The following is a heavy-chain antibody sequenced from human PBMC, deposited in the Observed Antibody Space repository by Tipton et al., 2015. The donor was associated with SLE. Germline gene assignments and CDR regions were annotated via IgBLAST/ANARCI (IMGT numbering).Heavy chain of an antibody. J-gene: IGHJ6*02. CDR3: ARGLNYANFYGMDV. CDR2: INSDGSRT. D-gene: IGHD4-11*01. CDR1: GFTFSSYW. Sequence: GSLRLSCAASGFTFSSYWMHWVRQAPGKGLVWVSRINSDGSRTYYADSVKGRFTVSRDNSKNTVYLHMNSLRAEDTALYYCARGLNYANFYGMDVWGQGITVTVSS. V-gene: IGHV3-74*01.